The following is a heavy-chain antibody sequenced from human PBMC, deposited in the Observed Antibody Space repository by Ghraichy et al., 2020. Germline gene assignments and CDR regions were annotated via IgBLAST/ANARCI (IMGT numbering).Heavy chain of an antibody. CDR1: GGTFSSYA. Sequence: SVKVSCKASGGTFSSYAISWVRQAPGQGLEWMGGIIPIFGTANYAQKFQGRVTITADESTSTAYMELSSLRSEDTAVYYCARDRSEQLSPNYYGMDVWGQGTTVTVSS. CDR2: IIPIFGTA. J-gene: IGHJ6*02. CDR3: ARDRSEQLSPNYYGMDV. V-gene: IGHV1-69*13. D-gene: IGHD6-6*01.